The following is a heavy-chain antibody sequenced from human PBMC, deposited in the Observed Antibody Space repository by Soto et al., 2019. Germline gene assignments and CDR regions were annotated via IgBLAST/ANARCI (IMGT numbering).Heavy chain of an antibody. CDR1: GFTFSSYG. V-gene: IGHV3-30*03. Sequence: GGSLRLSCAASGFTFSSYGMHWVRQAPGKGLEWVAVILYDGTGKYHADSVKGRFTISRDNSKNTLYLQMNSLRAEDTAVYYCARATYYDFWSGYYSLGYYFDYWGQGTLVTVSS. J-gene: IGHJ4*02. D-gene: IGHD3-3*01. CDR3: ARATYYDFWSGYYSLGYYFDY. CDR2: ILYDGTGK.